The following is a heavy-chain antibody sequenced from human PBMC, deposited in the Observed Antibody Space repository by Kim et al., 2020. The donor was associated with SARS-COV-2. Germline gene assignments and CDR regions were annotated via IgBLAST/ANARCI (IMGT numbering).Heavy chain of an antibody. CDR3: AGEARGYNNGYSAYYGLAV. CDR1: GGSMSTYY. Sequence: SETLSLTCTVSGGSMSTYYWSWIRQPPGKGLERIGYIYDTGNTKYNPSLKSRGTISVYTSKNQFSLMLNFVTAAATAAYYCAGEARGYNNGYSAYYGLAV. CDR2: IYDTGNT. D-gene: IGHD5-18*01. J-gene: IGHJ6*01. V-gene: IGHV4-59*03.